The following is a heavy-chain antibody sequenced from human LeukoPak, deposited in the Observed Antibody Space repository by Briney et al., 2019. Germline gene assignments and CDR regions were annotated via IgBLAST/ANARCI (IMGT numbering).Heavy chain of an antibody. J-gene: IGHJ3*02. CDR1: GGSISSGSYY. Sequence: SETLSLTCTVSGGSISSGSYYWNWIRQPAGKGLEWIGRIYTSRSTNYNPSLKSRVTISVDTSKNQFSLKLSSVTAADTAVYYCARRGPLSADAFDIWGQGTMVTVSS. CDR3: ARRGPLSADAFDI. V-gene: IGHV4-61*02. CDR2: IYTSRST. D-gene: IGHD2-2*01.